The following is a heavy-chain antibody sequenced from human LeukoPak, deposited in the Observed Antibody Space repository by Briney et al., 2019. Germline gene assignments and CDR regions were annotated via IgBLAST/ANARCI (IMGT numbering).Heavy chain of an antibody. Sequence: GGSLRLSCAVSGFTFSNYWVYRVRQAPGKRLVWVARINSDGSSTTYADSVEGRFTISRDSTKSMLHLQMHSLRVDDSAVYFCTRTTTTADWYFDLWGRGTLVTASS. J-gene: IGHJ2*01. CDR2: INSDGSST. D-gene: IGHD1-1*01. CDR1: GFTFSNYW. V-gene: IGHV3-74*01. CDR3: TRTTTTADWYFDL.